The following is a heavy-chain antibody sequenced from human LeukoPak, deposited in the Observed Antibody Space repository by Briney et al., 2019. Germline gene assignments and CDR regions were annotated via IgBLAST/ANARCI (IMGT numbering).Heavy chain of an antibody. V-gene: IGHV3-21*01. CDR1: GFTFSSYS. CDR3: ARDGGVVVVPAANFDY. Sequence: GGSLRLSCAASGFTFSSYSMNWVRQAPGKGLEWVSSISSSSSYIYYADSVKGRFTISGDNAKNSLYLQMNSLRAEDTAVYYCARDGGVVVVPAANFDYWGQGTRVTVSS. J-gene: IGHJ4*02. D-gene: IGHD2-2*01. CDR2: ISSSSSYI.